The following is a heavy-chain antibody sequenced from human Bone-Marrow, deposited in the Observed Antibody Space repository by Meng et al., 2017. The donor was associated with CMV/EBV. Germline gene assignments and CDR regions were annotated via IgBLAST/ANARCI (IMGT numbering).Heavy chain of an antibody. Sequence: SVKVSCKASGGTFSSYAISWVRQAPGQGLEWMGGIIPIFGTANYAQKFQGRVTITTDESTSTAYMELRSLRSDDTAVYYCARDLGYSGYDWEGSWFDPWGQGTLVTVSS. CDR1: GGTFSSYA. V-gene: IGHV1-69*05. J-gene: IGHJ5*02. CDR3: ARDLGYSGYDWEGSWFDP. CDR2: IIPIFGTA. D-gene: IGHD5-12*01.